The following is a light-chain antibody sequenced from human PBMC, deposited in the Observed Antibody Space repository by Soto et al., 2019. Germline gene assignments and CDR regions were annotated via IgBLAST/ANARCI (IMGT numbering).Light chain of an antibody. CDR1: QSISSY. CDR2: DAS. CDR3: QQLTDRPPQWT. J-gene: IGKJ1*01. V-gene: IGKV3-11*01. Sequence: EIVLTQSPDTRSLPRLGGATRAFMASQSISSYLAWYQQKPGQAPRLLIYDASSRATGIPARFSGSGSGTDFTLTISSLEPEDFAVYYCQQLTDRPPQWTFGQGTKVDIK.